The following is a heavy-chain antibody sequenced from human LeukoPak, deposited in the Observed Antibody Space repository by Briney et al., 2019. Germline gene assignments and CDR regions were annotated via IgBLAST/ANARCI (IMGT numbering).Heavy chain of an antibody. Sequence: AASVKVSCKASGGTFSSDTISWGRQAPGQGLEWMGRIIPILGIANYAQKFQGRVTITADKSTSTTYMELSSLRSEDTAVYYCAIAFRGYDSEVFDYWGQGTLVTVSS. D-gene: IGHD5-12*01. CDR1: GGTFSSDT. J-gene: IGHJ4*02. V-gene: IGHV1-69*02. CDR3: AIAFRGYDSEVFDY. CDR2: IIPILGIA.